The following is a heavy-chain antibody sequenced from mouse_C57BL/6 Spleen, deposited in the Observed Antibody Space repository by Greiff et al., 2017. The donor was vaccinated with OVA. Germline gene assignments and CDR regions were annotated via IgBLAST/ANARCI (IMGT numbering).Heavy chain of an antibody. D-gene: IGHD2-5*01. Sequence: QVQLQQPGAELVMPGASVKLSCKASGYTFTSYWMHWVKQRPGQGLEWIGEIDPSDSYTNYNQKFKGKSTLTVDKSSSTAYMQLSILTSEDSAVYYCARGSNYSAWFAYWGQGTLVTVSA. CDR1: GYTFTSYW. CDR2: IDPSDSYT. CDR3: ARGSNYSAWFAY. J-gene: IGHJ3*01. V-gene: IGHV1-69*01.